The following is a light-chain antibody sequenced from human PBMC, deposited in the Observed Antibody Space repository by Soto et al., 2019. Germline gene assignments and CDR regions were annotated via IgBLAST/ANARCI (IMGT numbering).Light chain of an antibody. V-gene: IGLV2-14*03. CDR1: SRDVGGYDY. CDR2: DVS. CDR3: SSYTSTIVML. Sequence: QSVLTQPASVSGSPGQSITISCTGTSRDVGGYDYVSWFQQHPGKAPKLMIYDVSNRPSGVSNRFSGSKSGNTASLTISGLQAEDEADYYCSSYTSTIVMLFGGGTKLTVL. J-gene: IGLJ2*01.